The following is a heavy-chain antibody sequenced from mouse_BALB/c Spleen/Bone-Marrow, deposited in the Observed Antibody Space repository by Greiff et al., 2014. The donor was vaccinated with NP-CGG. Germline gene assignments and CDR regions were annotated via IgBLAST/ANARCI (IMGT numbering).Heavy chain of an antibody. Sequence: DVKLQESGTVLARPGASVKMSCKASGYSFTSYWMHWVKQRPGQGLEWIGAIYPGNSDTSYNQKFKGKAKLTAVTSASTAYMELSGLTNEDSAVYYCTRYYYGRYYAMDYWGQGTSVTVSS. CDR1: GYSFTSYW. CDR3: TRYYYGRYYAMDY. CDR2: IYPGNSDT. D-gene: IGHD1-1*01. J-gene: IGHJ4*01. V-gene: IGHV1-5*01.